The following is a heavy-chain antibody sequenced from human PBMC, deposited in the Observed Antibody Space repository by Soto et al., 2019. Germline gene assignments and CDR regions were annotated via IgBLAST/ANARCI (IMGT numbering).Heavy chain of an antibody. D-gene: IGHD6-13*01. J-gene: IGHJ4*02. CDR2: ISWNSGSI. CDR1: GFTFDDYA. Sequence: GGSLRLSCAASGFTFDDYAMHWVRQAPGKGLEWVSGISWNSGSIGYADSVKGRFTISRDNAKNSLYLQMNSLRAEDTALYYCVKSTIAAAGTGYFDYWGQGTLVTVSS. CDR3: VKSTIAAAGTGYFDY. V-gene: IGHV3-9*01.